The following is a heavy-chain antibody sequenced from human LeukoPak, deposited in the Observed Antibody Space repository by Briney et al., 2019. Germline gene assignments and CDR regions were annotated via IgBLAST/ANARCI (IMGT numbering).Heavy chain of an antibody. D-gene: IGHD3-22*01. J-gene: IGHJ3*02. CDR3: ARDLAYSYDSSGYPVDAFDI. Sequence: GGSLRLSCAASGFTFDDYAMHWVRQAPGKGLEWVSLISWDGGSTYYADSVKGRFTISRDNSKNSLYLQMNSLRAEDTAVYYCARDLAYSYDSSGYPVDAFDIWGQGTMVTVSS. CDR1: GFTFDDYA. V-gene: IGHV3-43D*03. CDR2: ISWDGGST.